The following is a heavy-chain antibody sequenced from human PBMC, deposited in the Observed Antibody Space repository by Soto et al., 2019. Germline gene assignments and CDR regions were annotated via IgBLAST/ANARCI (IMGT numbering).Heavy chain of an antibody. CDR1: GFAFRSYA. CDR3: AKGILSATIGPYAMDV. J-gene: IGHJ6*01. Sequence: ESGGGVVQPGASLRLSCEASGFAFRSYAMHWVRQAPGKGLEWVGVISYDGGNIYYADSVKGRFTISRDNSKNTLYVQVNSLRPEDTAVYYCAKGILSATIGPYAMDVW. D-gene: IGHD3-16*01. CDR2: ISYDGGNI. V-gene: IGHV3-30*18.